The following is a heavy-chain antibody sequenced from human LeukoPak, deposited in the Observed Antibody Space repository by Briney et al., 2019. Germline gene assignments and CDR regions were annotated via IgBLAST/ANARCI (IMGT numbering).Heavy chain of an antibody. Sequence: GGSLRLSCAASGFTFSSYAMHWVRQAPGKGLEWVAVISYDGSNKYYADSVKGRFTISRDNSKNTLYLQMNSLRAEDTAVHYCAKDPGAVAGTRWGYFQHWGQGTLVSVSS. V-gene: IGHV3-30-3*01. CDR2: ISYDGSNK. J-gene: IGHJ1*01. CDR1: GFTFSSYA. CDR3: AKDPGAVAGTRWGYFQH. D-gene: IGHD6-19*01.